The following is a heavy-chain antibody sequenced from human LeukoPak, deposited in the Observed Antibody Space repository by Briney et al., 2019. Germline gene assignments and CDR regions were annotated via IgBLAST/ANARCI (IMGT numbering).Heavy chain of an antibody. CDR1: GGSFSGYY. D-gene: IGHD3-3*01. J-gene: IGHJ4*02. CDR3: ARGSRYYDFWSGYWDY. Sequence: SETLSLTCAVYGGSFSGYYWSWIRQPPGKGLEWIGYIYYSGSTYYNPSLKSRVTISVDTSKNQFSLKLSSVTAADTAVYYCARGSRYYDFWSGYWDYWGQGTLVTVSS. CDR2: IYYSGST. V-gene: IGHV4-34*09.